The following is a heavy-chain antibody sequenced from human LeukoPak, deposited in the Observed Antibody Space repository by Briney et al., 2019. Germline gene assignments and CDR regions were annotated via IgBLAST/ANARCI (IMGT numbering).Heavy chain of an antibody. CDR1: GGSFSGYY. Sequence: NPSETLSLTCAVYGGSFSGYYWSWIRQPPGKGLEWIGDINHSGSTNYNPALKSRVTISVDTSKNQFSLKLSSVAAADTAVYYCARGPRVGVPAARHYCYMDVWGKGTTVTVPS. D-gene: IGHD2-2*01. CDR2: INHSGST. V-gene: IGHV4-34*01. J-gene: IGHJ6*03. CDR3: ARGPRVGVPAARHYCYMDV.